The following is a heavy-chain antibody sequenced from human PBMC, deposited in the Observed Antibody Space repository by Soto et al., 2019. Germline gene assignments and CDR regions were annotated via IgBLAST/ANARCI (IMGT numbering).Heavy chain of an antibody. Sequence: QVQLQESGPGLVKPSETLSLTCTVSGGSISTYYWSWIRQPPGKGLEWVGYIYHNGDTNYNPSLKSRVTISVDTSKNQFSRKLSSVTAADTAVYYCARDGYSGVDPWGQGTLVTVSS. D-gene: IGHD6-13*01. CDR2: IYHNGDT. V-gene: IGHV4-59*01. CDR3: ARDGYSGVDP. CDR1: GGSISTYY. J-gene: IGHJ5*02.